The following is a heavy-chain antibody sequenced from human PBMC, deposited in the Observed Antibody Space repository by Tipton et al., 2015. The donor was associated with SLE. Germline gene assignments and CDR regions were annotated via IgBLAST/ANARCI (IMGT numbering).Heavy chain of an antibody. Sequence: LRLSCAVSGAFISNGGSYWTWVRQPPGKGLEWIGDISSGGNTHYSPSLRSRVTISIDTSKNQFSLNLRSVTAADTAVYYCARGFRLQGFSKYMDVWGKGTTVTVSS. V-gene: IGHV4-31*11. CDR2: ISSGGNT. J-gene: IGHJ6*03. CDR1: GAFISNGGSY. D-gene: IGHD4-11*01. CDR3: ARGFRLQGFSKYMDV.